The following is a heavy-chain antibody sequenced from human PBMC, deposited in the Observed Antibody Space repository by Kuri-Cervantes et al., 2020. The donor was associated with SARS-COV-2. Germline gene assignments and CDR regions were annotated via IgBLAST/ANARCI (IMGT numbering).Heavy chain of an antibody. CDR3: AKDQGDSYGISYFDY. CDR2: IRYDGSNK. D-gene: IGHD5-18*01. CDR1: GFTFSSYG. Sequence: GGSLRLPCAASGFTFSSYGMHWVRQAPGKGLKWVAFIRYDGSNKYYADSVKGRFTISRDNSKNTLYLQMNSLRAEDTAVYYCAKDQGDSYGISYFDYWGQGTLVTVSS. V-gene: IGHV3-30*02. J-gene: IGHJ4*02.